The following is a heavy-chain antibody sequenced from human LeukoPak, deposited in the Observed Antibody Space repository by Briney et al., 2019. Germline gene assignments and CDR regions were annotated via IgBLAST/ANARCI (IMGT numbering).Heavy chain of an antibody. CDR3: ARSWNDRGALYFDY. D-gene: IGHD1-1*01. V-gene: IGHV4-59*01. CDR1: GGSFSGYY. Sequence: SETLSLTCAVYGGSFSGYYWSWIRQPPGKGLEWIGYIYYSGSTNYNPSLKSRVTISVDTSKNQFSLKLSSVTAADTAVYYCARSWNDRGALYFDYWGQGTLVTVSS. J-gene: IGHJ4*02. CDR2: IYYSGST.